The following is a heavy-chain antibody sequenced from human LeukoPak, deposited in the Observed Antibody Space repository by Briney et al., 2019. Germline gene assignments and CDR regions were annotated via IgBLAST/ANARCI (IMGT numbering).Heavy chain of an antibody. CDR2: IYYSGST. D-gene: IGHD3-10*02. Sequence: SETLSLTCAVYGGSFSGYYWSWIRQPPGKGLEWIGYIYYSGSTNYNPSLKSRVTISVDTSKNQFSLKLISVIAADTAVYYCARGGNVPFDPWGQGTLVTVSS. CDR1: GGSFSGYY. V-gene: IGHV4-59*12. J-gene: IGHJ5*02. CDR3: ARGGNVPFDP.